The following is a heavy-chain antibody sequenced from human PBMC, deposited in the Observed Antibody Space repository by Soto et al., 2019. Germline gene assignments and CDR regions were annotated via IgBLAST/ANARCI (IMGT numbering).Heavy chain of an antibody. Sequence: SETLSLTCTVSGGSISSYYWSWIRQPPGKGLEWIGYIYYSGSTNYNPSLKSRVTISVDTSKNQFSLKLSSVTAADTAVYYCARLTTTVTTGYYYYMDVWGKGTTVTVSS. CDR2: IYYSGST. CDR3: ARLTTTVTTGYYYYMDV. V-gene: IGHV4-59*08. J-gene: IGHJ6*03. CDR1: GGSISSYY. D-gene: IGHD4-17*01.